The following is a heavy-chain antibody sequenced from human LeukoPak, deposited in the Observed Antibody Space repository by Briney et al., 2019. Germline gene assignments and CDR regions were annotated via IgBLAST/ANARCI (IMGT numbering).Heavy chain of an antibody. CDR3: ARHSGLGVVSPYSDY. CDR2: VSSGGST. Sequence: SETLSLTCTVSGGSISSISYSWGWIRQPPGKGLEWIGIVSSGGSTHYNPSLRSRIYISIDTSKNQFSLKLRSVTAADTAAYYCARHSGLGVVSPYSDYWGQGTLVTVSS. J-gene: IGHJ4*02. V-gene: IGHV4-39*01. CDR1: GGSISSISYS. D-gene: IGHD2-21*01.